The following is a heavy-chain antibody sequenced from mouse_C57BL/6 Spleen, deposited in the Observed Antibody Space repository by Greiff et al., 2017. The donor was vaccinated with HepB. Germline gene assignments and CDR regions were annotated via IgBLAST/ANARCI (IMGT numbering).Heavy chain of an antibody. CDR1: GFTFSSYA. CDR2: ISDGGSYT. D-gene: IGHD2-4*01. J-gene: IGHJ4*01. Sequence: EVQLVESGGGLVKPGGSLKLSCAASGFTFSSYAMSWVRQTPEKRLEWVATISDGGSYTYYPDNVKGRFTISRDNAKNNLYLQMSQLKSEDTAMYYCARGNDYDSSAMDYWGQGTSVTVSS. CDR3: ARGNDYDSSAMDY. V-gene: IGHV5-4*01.